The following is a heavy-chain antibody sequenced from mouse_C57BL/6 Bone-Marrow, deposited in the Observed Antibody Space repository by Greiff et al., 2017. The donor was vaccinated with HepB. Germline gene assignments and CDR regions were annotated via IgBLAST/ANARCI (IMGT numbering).Heavy chain of an antibody. D-gene: IGHD2-5*01. CDR1: GFTIKDYY. Sequence: VQLQQSGAELVRPGASVKLSCTASGFTIKDYYMHWVKQRPEQGLEWIGWIDPENGDTEYASKFQGKATITADTSSNTAYLQLSSLTSEDTAVYYCTTRYSNYWGQGTLVTVSA. V-gene: IGHV14-4*01. CDR3: TTRYSNY. CDR2: IDPENGDT. J-gene: IGHJ3*01.